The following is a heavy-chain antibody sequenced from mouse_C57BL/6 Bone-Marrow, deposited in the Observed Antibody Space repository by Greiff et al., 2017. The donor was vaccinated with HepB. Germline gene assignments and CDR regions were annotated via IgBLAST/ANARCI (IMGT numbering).Heavy chain of an antibody. J-gene: IGHJ3*01. CDR1: GFTFSSYA. CDR2: ISDGGSYT. V-gene: IGHV5-4*01. D-gene: IGHD2-4*01. Sequence: EVHLVESGGGLVKPGGSLKLSCAASGFTFSSYAMSWVRQTPEKRLEWVATISDGGSYTYYPDNVKGRFTISRDNAKNNLYLQMSHLKSEDTAMYYCARAGLGLRRVLFAYWGQGTLVTVSA. CDR3: ARAGLGLRRVLFAY.